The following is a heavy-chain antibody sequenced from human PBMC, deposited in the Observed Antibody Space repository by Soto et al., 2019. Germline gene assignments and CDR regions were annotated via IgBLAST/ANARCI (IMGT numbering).Heavy chain of an antibody. CDR3: ARCYCSVGSCYKCWNFDL. V-gene: IGHV1-18*01. D-gene: IGHD2-15*01. CDR1: GYTFMNYA. CDR2: ISPSTGNT. J-gene: IGHJ2*01. Sequence: QVQLVQSGAEVKEPGASVKLSCQASGYTFMNYAISWVRQAPGQGLEWMGWISPSTGNTDQAQNFQGRVTMTLDTSTNTANMELRTLRSDDSAVYYCARCYCSVGSCYKCWNFDLWGRGTLVTVSS.